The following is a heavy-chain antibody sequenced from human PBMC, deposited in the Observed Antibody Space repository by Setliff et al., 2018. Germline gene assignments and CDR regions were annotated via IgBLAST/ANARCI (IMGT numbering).Heavy chain of an antibody. CDR1: GGSISSGSFY. J-gene: IGHJ4*02. D-gene: IGHD3-10*01. CDR2: IYTSGST. CDR3: AKATGFGELFI. Sequence: SETLSLTCTVSGGSISSGSFYWSWIRQPAGKGLEWIGHIYTSGSTNENPSLKSRVTISVDTSKNQVSLRLTSVTAADTAIYYCAKATGFGELFIWGQGTVVTVSS. V-gene: IGHV4-61*09.